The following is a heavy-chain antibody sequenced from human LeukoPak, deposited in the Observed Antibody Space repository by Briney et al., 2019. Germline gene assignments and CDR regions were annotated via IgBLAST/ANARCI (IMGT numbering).Heavy chain of an antibody. CDR2: INHSGST. V-gene: IGHV4-34*01. J-gene: IGHJ1*01. D-gene: IGHD2-15*01. CDR3: ARGSFACSRGSCYSGFDF. CDR1: GGSFSGYY. Sequence: RSETLSLTCAVYGGSFSGYYWSWIRQPPGKGLEWIGEINHSGSTNYNPSLKSRVTISLDTSKNQFSLKLTSVTAADTAIYYCARGSFACSRGSCYSGFDFWGRGTLVIVSS.